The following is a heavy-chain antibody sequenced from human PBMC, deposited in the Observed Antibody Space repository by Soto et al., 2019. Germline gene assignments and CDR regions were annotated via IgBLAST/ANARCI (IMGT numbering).Heavy chain of an antibody. V-gene: IGHV4-39*01. J-gene: IGHJ4*02. Sequence: QLQLQESGPGLVKPSETLSLTCTVSGGSISSSSYYWGWIRQPPGKGLEWIGSIFYSGSTYYNPSLKIRVTISVDTSKHQFSLKLISVTAAVTAVDYCAIATIGYCSSTSCPFDYWGQGTLVTVSS. D-gene: IGHD2-2*01. CDR1: GGSISSSSYY. CDR3: AIATIGYCSSTSCPFDY. CDR2: IFYSGST.